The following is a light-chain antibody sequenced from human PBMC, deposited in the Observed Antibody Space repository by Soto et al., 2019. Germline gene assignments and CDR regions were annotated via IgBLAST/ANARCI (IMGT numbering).Light chain of an antibody. V-gene: IGLV2-14*01. Sequence: VLTQPASVSGSPGQSITISCTGTGSDVGGYDYVSWYQHHPGKAPKVMIYEVTNRPSGVSNRFSGSKSGNTASLTISGLLAEDEADYYCSPYTSSSTYVFGTGTKVTVL. CDR2: EVT. CDR1: GSDVGGYDY. CDR3: SPYTSSSTYV. J-gene: IGLJ1*01.